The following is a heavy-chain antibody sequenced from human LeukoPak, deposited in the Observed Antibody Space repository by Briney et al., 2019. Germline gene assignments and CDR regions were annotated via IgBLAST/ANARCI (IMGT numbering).Heavy chain of an antibody. D-gene: IGHD2-15*01. CDR3: ARESCCDAQDPFDY. J-gene: IGHJ4*02. V-gene: IGHV3-30*01. CDR2: ISYDGSNE. CDR1: GFTFSSSA. Sequence: GGSLRLSCAVSGFTFSSSAMHWVRQAPGKGLEWVAVISYDGSNENYADSLKGRFTISRDNSKITLYLQINSLRGDDTAVYYCARESCCDAQDPFDYWGQGTLVTVSS.